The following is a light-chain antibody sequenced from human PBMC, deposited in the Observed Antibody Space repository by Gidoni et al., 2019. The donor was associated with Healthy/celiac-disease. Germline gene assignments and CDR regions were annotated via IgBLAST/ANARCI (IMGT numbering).Light chain of an antibody. V-gene: IGKV1-39*01. CDR2: AAS. CDR3: QQSYSTWT. Sequence: DIQMTQSPSSLSASVGDRVTITCRASQTISRYLNWYQQKPGKAPKLLIYAASSLQSGVPSRFSGSGSGTDVTLTISSLQREDFATYYCQQSYSTWTFGQGTKVEIK. J-gene: IGKJ1*01. CDR1: QTISRY.